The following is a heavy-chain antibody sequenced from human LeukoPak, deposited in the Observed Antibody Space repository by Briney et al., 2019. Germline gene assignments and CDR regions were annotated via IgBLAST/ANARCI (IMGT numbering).Heavy chain of an antibody. CDR2: VYTSGSP. V-gene: IGHV4-4*07. CDR1: SGSINSYY. D-gene: IGHD5/OR15-5a*01. J-gene: IGHJ2*01. CDR3: ATRPKFMSTYFDL. Sequence: SETLSLTCTVSSGSINSYYWTWIRQPAGKGLEWLGRVYTSGSPNYNPSLKGRVTMSLGTSKNQFSLKLRSVTAADTAVYYCATRPKFMSTYFDLWGRGTLVTVSS.